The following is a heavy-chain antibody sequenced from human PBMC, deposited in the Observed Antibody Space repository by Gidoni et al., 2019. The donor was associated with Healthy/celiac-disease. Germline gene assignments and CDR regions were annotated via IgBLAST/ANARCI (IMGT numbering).Heavy chain of an antibody. CDR3: ARVPLAAAGRNWFDP. CDR2: INAGNGNT. Sequence: QVQLVQSGAEVKKPGASVKVSCKASGYTFTSYAMHWVRQAPGQRLEWMGWINAGNGNTKYAQKFQGRVTITRDTSASTAYMELSSLRSEDTAVYYCARVPLAAAGRNWFDPWGQGTLVTVSS. D-gene: IGHD6-13*01. J-gene: IGHJ5*02. CDR1: GYTFTSYA. V-gene: IGHV1-3*01.